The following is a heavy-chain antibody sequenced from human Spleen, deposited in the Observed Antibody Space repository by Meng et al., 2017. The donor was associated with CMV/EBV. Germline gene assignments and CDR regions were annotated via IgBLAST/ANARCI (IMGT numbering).Heavy chain of an antibody. CDR2: IYPRDSYT. V-gene: IGHV5-51*01. J-gene: IGHJ6*02. D-gene: IGHD2-15*01. CDR1: GYTFATNW. CDR3: ARRPGYCSGGSCYFYGMDV. Sequence: LRLSCKGAGYTFATNWIAWVRQMPGKGLEWMGIIYPRDSYTKYSPSFQGHVTISADTSINTAYLHWSSLKASDTAMYFCARRPGYCSGGSCYFYGMDVWGQGTTVTVSS.